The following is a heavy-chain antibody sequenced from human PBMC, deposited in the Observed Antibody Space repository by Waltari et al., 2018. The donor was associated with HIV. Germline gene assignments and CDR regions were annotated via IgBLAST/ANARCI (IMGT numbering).Heavy chain of an antibody. V-gene: IGHV5-51*01. CDR1: GNSFSSHW. J-gene: IGHJ3*02. CDR2: IYPGDSDS. Sequence: EVQVVQSGAEVKKSGESLKISCQISGNSFSSHWIGWVRQLPGKRLEWMGIIYPGDSDSVYSPSLKGQVTISVDRAINTAYLQWSSLKASDTAMYFCARRIGDYRSAFDIWGQGTLVTV. D-gene: IGHD4-17*01. CDR3: ARRIGDYRSAFDI.